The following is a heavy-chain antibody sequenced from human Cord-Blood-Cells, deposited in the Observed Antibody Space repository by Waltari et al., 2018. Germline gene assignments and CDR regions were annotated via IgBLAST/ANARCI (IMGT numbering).Heavy chain of an antibody. J-gene: IGHJ4*02. CDR3: AREYQLLLDY. D-gene: IGHD2-2*01. CDR1: GFTLRSYG. Sequence: QVQLVESGGGVVQPGRSLRLSCAASGFTLRSYGMHWVRQAPGKGLEWVAVIWYDGSNKYYADSVKGRFTISRDNSKNTLYLQMNSLRAEDTAVYYCAREYQLLLDYWGQGTLVTVSS. CDR2: IWYDGSNK. V-gene: IGHV3-33*01.